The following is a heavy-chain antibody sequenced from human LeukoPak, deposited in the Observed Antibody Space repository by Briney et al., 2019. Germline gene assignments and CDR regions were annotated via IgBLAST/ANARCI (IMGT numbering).Heavy chain of an antibody. Sequence: PGGSLRLSCAASGFTFSSYAMSWVRQAPGKGLEWVSAISGSGGSTYYADSVKGRFTISRGNSKNTLYLQMNSLRAEDTAVYYCAKGSSGWSSPDAFDIWGQGTMVTVSS. D-gene: IGHD6-19*01. CDR2: ISGSGGST. J-gene: IGHJ3*02. CDR3: AKGSSGWSSPDAFDI. V-gene: IGHV3-23*01. CDR1: GFTFSSYA.